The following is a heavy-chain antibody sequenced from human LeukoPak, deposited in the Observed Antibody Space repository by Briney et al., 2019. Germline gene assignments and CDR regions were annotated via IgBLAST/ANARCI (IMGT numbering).Heavy chain of an antibody. D-gene: IGHD3-10*01. Sequence: PGGSLRLSCAASGFAFTNYAMTWVRQAPGKGLEWVSSIRGSGGNTNYAVSVKGRFTISRDDSNNTLYLQMNSLRAEDTAVYYCAKEFFGSGNYFNGVFDFWGQGTLVTVSS. V-gene: IGHV3-23*01. CDR2: IRGSGGNT. J-gene: IGHJ4*02. CDR1: GFAFTNYA. CDR3: AKEFFGSGNYFNGVFDF.